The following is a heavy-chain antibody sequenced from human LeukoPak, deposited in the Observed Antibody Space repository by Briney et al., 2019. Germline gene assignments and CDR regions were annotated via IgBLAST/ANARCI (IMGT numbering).Heavy chain of an antibody. CDR2: IRSKANSYAT. J-gene: IGHJ6*03. CDR1: GFTFSGSA. D-gene: IGHD6-13*01. CDR3: TTGTAAGTYGYYYYMDV. V-gene: IGHV3-73*01. Sequence: GGSLKLSCAASGFTFSGSAMHWVRQASGKGLEWVGRIRSKANSYATAYAASVKGRFTISRDDSKNTAYLQMNSLKTEDTAVYYCTTGTAAGTYGYYYYMDVWGKGTTVTVPS.